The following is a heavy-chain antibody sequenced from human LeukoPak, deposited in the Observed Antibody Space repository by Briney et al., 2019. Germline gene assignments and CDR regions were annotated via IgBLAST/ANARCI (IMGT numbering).Heavy chain of an antibody. CDR1: GGTFKSSA. D-gene: IGHD3-3*01. Sequence: SVKVSCKASGGTFKSSAINWVRQAPGQGLEWMGGIIPAFGTARYAQKFQGRVTITADESTSTAYMEWSSLTSDDTAVYYCARSAGGVTISGVIPQFDYYYYYYMDVWGKGTTVTVSS. CDR3: ARSAGGVTISGVIPQFDYYYYYYMDV. V-gene: IGHV1-69*13. J-gene: IGHJ6*03. CDR2: IIPAFGTA.